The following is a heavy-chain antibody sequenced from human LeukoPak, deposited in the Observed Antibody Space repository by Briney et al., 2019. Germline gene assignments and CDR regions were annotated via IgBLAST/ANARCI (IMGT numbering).Heavy chain of an antibody. CDR1: RGSLSSGDYY. V-gene: IGHV4-30-4*02. D-gene: IGHD3/OR15-3a*01. Sequence: SDTLSLPCTLSRGSLSSGDYYGRSGRRPPGTGLGWVGYIYYSGSSYYTPSRKSRVTISVDTYKHQFSLKLSSVAAADTAVYYCARWTGLSDAFDIWGQGTMVTVSS. CDR2: IYYSGSS. J-gene: IGHJ3*02. CDR3: ARWTGLSDAFDI.